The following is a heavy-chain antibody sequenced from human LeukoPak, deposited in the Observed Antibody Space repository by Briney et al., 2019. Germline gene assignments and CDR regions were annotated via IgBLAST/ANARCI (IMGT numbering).Heavy chain of an antibody. CDR1: GYTFTGYY. V-gene: IGHV1-2*02. D-gene: IGHD6-19*01. J-gene: IGHJ4*01. CDR2: INPNSGGT. Sequence: GASVKVSCKASGYTFTGYYMHWVRQAPGQGLEWMGWINPNSGGTNYAQKFQGRVSMTRDTSISTAYMELSRLRSDDTAVYYCARGEYTGIAVAGTGRPPIDYWGHGTLVTVSS. CDR3: ARGEYTGIAVAGTGRPPIDY.